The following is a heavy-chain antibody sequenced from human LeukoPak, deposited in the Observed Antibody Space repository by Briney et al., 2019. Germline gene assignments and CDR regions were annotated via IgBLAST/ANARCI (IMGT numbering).Heavy chain of an antibody. J-gene: IGHJ6*02. V-gene: IGHV4-59*08. CDR1: GGSISSYY. CDR3: PRHRSGYSYGYFGMDV. Sequence: PSETLSLTCTVSGGSISSYYWSWIRQPPGKGLEWIGCIYYSGSTNYNPSLKSRVTISVDTSKNQFSLKLSSVTAADTAVYYCPRHRSGYSYGYFGMDVWGQGTTVTVSS. CDR2: IYYSGST. D-gene: IGHD5-18*01.